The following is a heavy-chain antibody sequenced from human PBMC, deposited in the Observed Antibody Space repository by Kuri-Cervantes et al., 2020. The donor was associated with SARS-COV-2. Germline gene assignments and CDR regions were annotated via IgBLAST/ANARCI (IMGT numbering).Heavy chain of an antibody. D-gene: IGHD3-10*01. V-gene: IGHV1-69*04. CDR3: ERLSGSGSYRTLDY. J-gene: IGHJ4*02. Sequence: SLKVSCKASGGTFSSYAISWVRQAPGQGLEWMGRIIPILGIANYAQKFQGRVTITADKSTSTAYMELSSLRSEDAAVYYCERLSGSGSYRTLDYWGQGTLVTVSS. CDR1: GGTFSSYA. CDR2: IIPILGIA.